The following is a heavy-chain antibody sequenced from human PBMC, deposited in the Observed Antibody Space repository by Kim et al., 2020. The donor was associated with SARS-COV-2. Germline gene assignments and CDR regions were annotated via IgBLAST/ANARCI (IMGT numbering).Heavy chain of an antibody. CDR2: INPSGGST. CDR1: GYTFTSYY. V-gene: IGHV1-46*01. Sequence: ASVKVSCKASGYTFTSYYMHWVRQAPGQGLEWMGIINPSGGSTSYAQKFQGRVTMTRDTSTSTVYMELSSLRSEDTAVYYCARDYPPNGPDYYYYGMDVWGQGTTVTVSS. CDR3: ARDYPPNGPDYYYYGMDV. J-gene: IGHJ6*02. D-gene: IGHD2-8*01.